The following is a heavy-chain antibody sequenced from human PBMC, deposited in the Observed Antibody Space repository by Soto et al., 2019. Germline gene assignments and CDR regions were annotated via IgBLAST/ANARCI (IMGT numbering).Heavy chain of an antibody. V-gene: IGHV1-69*13. CDR1: GDIFNTYY. J-gene: IGHJ5*02. D-gene: IGHD3-22*01. CDR3: ARPTRYYYDSSGQSAWFDP. CDR2: IIPIFGTA. Sequence: SVKVSCKASGDIFNTYYVHWVRQAPGQGLEWMGGIIPIFGTANYAQKFQGRVTITADESTSTAYMELSSLRSEDTAVYYCARPTRYYYDSSGQSAWFDPWGQGTLVTVSS.